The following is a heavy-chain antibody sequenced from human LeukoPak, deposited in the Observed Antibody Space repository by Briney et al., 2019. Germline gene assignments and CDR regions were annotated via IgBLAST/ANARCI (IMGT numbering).Heavy chain of an antibody. CDR3: ARHPSLPYFDY. V-gene: IGHV4-38-2*01. J-gene: IGHJ4*02. D-gene: IGHD1-26*01. CDR1: GYSISSGYY. Sequence: PSETLSLTCAVSGYSISSGYYWGWIRQPPGKGLEWIGSIYHSGSTYYNPSLKSRVTISVDTSKSQFSLKLSSVTAADTAVYYCARHPSLPYFDYWGQGTLVTVSS. CDR2: IYHSGST.